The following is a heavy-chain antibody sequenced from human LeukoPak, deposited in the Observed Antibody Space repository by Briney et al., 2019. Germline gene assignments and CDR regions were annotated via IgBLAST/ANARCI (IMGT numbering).Heavy chain of an antibody. J-gene: IGHJ4*02. D-gene: IGHD3-3*01. Sequence: GASVKVSCKVSGYTLTELSMHWVRQAPGKGLEWMGGFDPEDGETIYAQKFQGRVTMTEDTSTDTAYMELSSLRSEDTAVYYCAAIFGVVIVTDYFDYWGQGTLVTVSS. CDR2: FDPEDGET. V-gene: IGHV1-24*01. CDR1: GYTLTELS. CDR3: AAIFGVVIVTDYFDY.